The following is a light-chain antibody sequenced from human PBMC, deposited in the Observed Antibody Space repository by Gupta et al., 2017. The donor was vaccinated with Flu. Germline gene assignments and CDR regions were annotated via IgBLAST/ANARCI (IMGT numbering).Light chain of an antibody. J-gene: IGKJ4*01. Sequence: IQMTQSPSTVSASVGDRVSITCRASQDIGSWLAWYQLKPGKAPKVLISAASSLASGVPSRFSGSGYGTDFTLIISSLQSEDFARYFCRQANSFPLTFGGGTKVEIK. CDR2: AAS. CDR1: QDIGSW. V-gene: IGKV1-12*01. CDR3: RQANSFPLT.